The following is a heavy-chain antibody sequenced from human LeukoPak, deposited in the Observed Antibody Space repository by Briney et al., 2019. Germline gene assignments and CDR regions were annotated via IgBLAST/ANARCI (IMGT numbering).Heavy chain of an antibody. CDR3: ARGLMEYCNRTSCPFDS. V-gene: IGHV3-13*01. D-gene: IGHD2-2*01. J-gene: IGHJ4*02. CDR2: IGTLADT. CDR1: GFTFSNSD. Sequence: PGGSLRLSCAASGFTFSNSDMHWVRQATGRGLEWVSAIGTLADTFYPGSVKGRFTISRENDKNSLYLQMSNLRAEDTAVYYCARGLMEYCNRTSCPFDSWGQGTLVTVSS.